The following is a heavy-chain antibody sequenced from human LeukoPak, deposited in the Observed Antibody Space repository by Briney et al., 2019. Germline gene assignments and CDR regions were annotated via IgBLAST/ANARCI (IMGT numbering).Heavy chain of an antibody. CDR3: ARRGVIGAFDI. V-gene: IGHV4-59*01. D-gene: IGHD3-10*01. Sequence: SETLSLTCTVSGGSISSYYWSWIRQPPGKGLEWIGYIYYSGSTNYNPSLKSRATISVDTSKNQFSLKLSSVTAADTAVYYCARRGVIGAFDIWGQGTMVTVSS. CDR1: GGSISSYY. J-gene: IGHJ3*02. CDR2: IYYSGST.